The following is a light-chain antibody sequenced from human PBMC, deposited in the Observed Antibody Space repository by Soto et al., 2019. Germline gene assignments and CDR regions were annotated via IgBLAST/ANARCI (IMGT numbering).Light chain of an antibody. Sequence: QSVLTQPASVSGSPGQSITISCTGTSSDVGGYNYVSWYQQHPGEAPKLVIYDVSNRPSGVSNRFSGSKSGNTASLTISGLQAEDEADYYCSSYTSSSTDVFGTGTKLTVL. CDR1: SSDVGGYNY. J-gene: IGLJ1*01. CDR2: DVS. CDR3: SSYTSSSTDV. V-gene: IGLV2-14*01.